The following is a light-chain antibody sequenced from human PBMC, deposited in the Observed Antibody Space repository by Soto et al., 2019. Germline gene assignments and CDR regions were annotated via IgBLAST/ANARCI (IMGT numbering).Light chain of an antibody. Sequence: DIQMTQSPSTLSGSVGDRVTITCRASQTISSWLAWYQQKPGKAPKLLIYKASTLKSGVPSRFSGSGSGTEFTLTISSLQPEDFASYYCLQYNSFPPTFGQGTKVDIK. CDR3: LQYNSFPPT. J-gene: IGKJ1*01. V-gene: IGKV1-5*03. CDR2: KAS. CDR1: QTISSW.